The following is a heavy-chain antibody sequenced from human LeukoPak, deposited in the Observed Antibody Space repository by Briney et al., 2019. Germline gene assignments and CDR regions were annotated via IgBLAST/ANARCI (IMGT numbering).Heavy chain of an antibody. CDR2: ISGSGSST. D-gene: IGHD1-1*01. CDR1: GFTFSTYG. J-gene: IGHJ4*02. Sequence: PGGTLRLSCAASGFTFSTYGMTWVRQAPGKGLEWVSAISGSGSSTYYADSVKGRFTISRDNSKNTLYLQMNSLRAEDTAVYYCARRNWNLEVWGQGTLVTVSS. CDR3: ARRNWNLEV. V-gene: IGHV3-23*01.